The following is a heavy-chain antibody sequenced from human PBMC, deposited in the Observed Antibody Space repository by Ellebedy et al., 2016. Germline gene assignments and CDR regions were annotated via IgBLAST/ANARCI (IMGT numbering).Heavy chain of an antibody. CDR2: INHSGST. D-gene: IGHD3-9*01. V-gene: IGHV4-34*01. Sequence: ESLKISCAASGFTFSSYAMSWIRQPPGKGLEWIGEINHSGSTNYNPSPKSRVTISVDTSKNQFSLKLSSVTAADTAVYYCARGVYDILTGYYPIDYWGQGTLVTVSS. CDR1: GFTFSSYA. J-gene: IGHJ4*02. CDR3: ARGVYDILTGYYPIDY.